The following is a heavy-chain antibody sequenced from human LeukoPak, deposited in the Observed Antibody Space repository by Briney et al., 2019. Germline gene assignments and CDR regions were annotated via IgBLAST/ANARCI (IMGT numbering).Heavy chain of an antibody. D-gene: IGHD3-3*01. CDR3: ARGGDYDFWSGYWYFDY. Sequence: SETLSLTCTVSGDSITSSAFSWGWIRQPPGKGLEWIGEINHSGSTNYNPSLKSRVTISVDTSKNQFSLKLSSVTAADTAVYYCARGGDYDFWSGYWYFDYWGQGTLVTVSS. J-gene: IGHJ4*02. CDR2: INHSGST. V-gene: IGHV4-39*07. CDR1: GDSITSSAFS.